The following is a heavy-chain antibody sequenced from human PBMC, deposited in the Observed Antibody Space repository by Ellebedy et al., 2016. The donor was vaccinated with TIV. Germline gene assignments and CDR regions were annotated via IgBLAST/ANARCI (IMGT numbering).Heavy chain of an antibody. CDR2: ISPNSGAT. V-gene: IGHV1-2*02. CDR1: GNEFTGYF. CDR3: ARDQRRIVYAMDV. D-gene: IGHD2-15*01. J-gene: IGHJ6*02. Sequence: AASVKVSCKASGNEFTGYFLHWVRQAPGQGLEWMGWISPNSGATKYAQKFQDRVIVTRDTSTNTAFMQLSGLRSDDTATYYCARDQRRIVYAMDVWGQGTTVTVSS.